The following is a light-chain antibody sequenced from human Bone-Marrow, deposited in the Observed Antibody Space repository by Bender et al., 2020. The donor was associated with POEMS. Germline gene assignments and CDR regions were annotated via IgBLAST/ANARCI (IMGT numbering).Light chain of an antibody. Sequence: SYDLTQPPSVSVSPGQTTRIICSGDALPKQYASWYQQKAGQAPMLAICKDSERPSGIPERFSGSSSGTIVTLTISGVQAEDEADYYCQSGDSSGTYVVLGGGTKLTVL. V-gene: IGLV3-25*02. CDR2: KDS. CDR1: ALPKQY. CDR3: QSGDSSGTYVV. J-gene: IGLJ2*01.